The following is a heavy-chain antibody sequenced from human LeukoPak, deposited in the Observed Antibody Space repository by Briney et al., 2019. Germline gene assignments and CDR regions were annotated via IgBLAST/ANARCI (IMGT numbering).Heavy chain of an antibody. V-gene: IGHV3-30*04. J-gene: IGHJ3*02. CDR3: ARAREWLLWDAFDI. D-gene: IGHD3-3*01. CDR2: ISYDGSNK. CDR1: GFTFSSYA. Sequence: PGRSLRLSCAASGFTFSSYAMHWVRQAPGKGLEWVAVISYDGSNKYYADSVKGRFTISRDNSKNTLYLQMNSLRAEDTAVYYCARAREWLLWDAFDIWGQGTMVTVSS.